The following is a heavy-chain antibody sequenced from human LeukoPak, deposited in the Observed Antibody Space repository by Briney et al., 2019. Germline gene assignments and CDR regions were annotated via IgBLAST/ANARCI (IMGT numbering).Heavy chain of an antibody. CDR2: ISDSGGST. CDR3: AKDWPPTVVTPGGFDY. D-gene: IGHD4-23*01. Sequence: PGGSLRLSCAASGFTFRSYAMTWVRQAPGKGLEWVSSISDSGGSTYYADSVKGRFTISRDNSKNTLYLQMNSLRAEDTAVYYCAKDWPPTVVTPGGFDYWGQGTLVTVSS. V-gene: IGHV3-23*01. J-gene: IGHJ4*02. CDR1: GFTFRSYA.